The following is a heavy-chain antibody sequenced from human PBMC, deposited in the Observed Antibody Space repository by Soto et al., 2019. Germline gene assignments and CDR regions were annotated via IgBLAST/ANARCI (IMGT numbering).Heavy chain of an antibody. Sequence: GSLRLSCAASGFIFSDYSMNWVRQAPGKGLEWVSFISGTSSYIYYADSVKGRFTISRDNAKNSLYLQMSSLRAEDTAVYYCAKDRPHEFGDPSRGQGTLVTVSS. CDR1: GFIFSDYS. J-gene: IGHJ4*02. V-gene: IGHV3-21*01. CDR3: AKDRPHEFGDPS. D-gene: IGHD2-15*01. CDR2: ISGTSSYI.